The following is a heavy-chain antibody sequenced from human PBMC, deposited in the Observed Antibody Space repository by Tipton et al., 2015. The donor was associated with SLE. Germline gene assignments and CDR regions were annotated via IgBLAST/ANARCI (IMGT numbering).Heavy chain of an antibody. Sequence: QSGPEVKKPGASVKVSCKASGYTFTSYGISWVRQAPGQGLEWMGWISAYNGNTNYAQKLQGRVTMTTDASTSTAYMELRSLRSDDTAVYYCAREKMDYYDSSGSNDAFDIWGQGTVVTVSS. CDR2: ISAYNGNT. D-gene: IGHD3-22*01. V-gene: IGHV1-18*01. J-gene: IGHJ3*02. CDR3: AREKMDYYDSSGSNDAFDI. CDR1: GYTFTSYG.